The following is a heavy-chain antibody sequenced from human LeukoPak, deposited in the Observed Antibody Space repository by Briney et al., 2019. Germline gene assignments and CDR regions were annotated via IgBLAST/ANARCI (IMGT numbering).Heavy chain of an antibody. CDR3: ARVVWGATFYYYMDV. CDR2: IRYDGSNK. Sequence: GGSLRLSCAASGFTFSSYGMHWVRQAPGKGLEWVAFIRYDGSNKYYADSVKGRFTISRDNAKKSVYLQMNSLRAEDTAVYYCARVVWGATFYYYMDVWGKGTTVTISS. J-gene: IGHJ6*03. V-gene: IGHV3-30*02. D-gene: IGHD1-26*01. CDR1: GFTFSSYG.